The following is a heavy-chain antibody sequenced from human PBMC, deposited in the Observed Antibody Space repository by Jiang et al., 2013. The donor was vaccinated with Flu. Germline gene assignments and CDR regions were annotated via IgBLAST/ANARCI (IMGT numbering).Heavy chain of an antibody. CDR1: GYTFTGYK. CDR2: IAPRDGDR. Sequence: EVKKPGASVMVSCRTSGYTFTGYKMHWVRQAPGQGLEWMGIIAPRDGDRRYAQKFQGRATVTRDTSTSTFYMELSSLTSEDTAVYYCARDNLNWSSDYWGQGTLVTVSS. D-gene: IGHD3-3*01. CDR3: ARDNLNWSSDY. V-gene: IGHV1-46*01. J-gene: IGHJ4*02.